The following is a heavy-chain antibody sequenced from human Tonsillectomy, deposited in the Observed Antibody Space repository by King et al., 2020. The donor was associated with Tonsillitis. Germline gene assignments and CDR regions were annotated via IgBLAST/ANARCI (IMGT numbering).Heavy chain of an antibody. CDR2: IYPVDSDT. V-gene: IGHV5-51*01. J-gene: IGHJ4*02. CDR1: GYSFTSYW. CDR3: ARALGSSDANCDY. D-gene: IGHD6-13*01. Sequence: VQLVESGAEVKKPGESLKISCKGSGYSFTSYWIGWVRQMPGKGLEWMGIIYPVDSDTRYSPSIQGQVTISADKSISTTYLQWSSLKASDTAMYYCARALGSSDANCDYWGQGTLVTVSS.